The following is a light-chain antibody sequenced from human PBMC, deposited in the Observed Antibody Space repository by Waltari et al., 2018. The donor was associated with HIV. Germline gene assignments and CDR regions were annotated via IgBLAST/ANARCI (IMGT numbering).Light chain of an antibody. CDR2: EFT. Sequence: QSALTQPASVSGSPGQSITISCTGTSSNVGSDDLVSWYQQHPGEAPKLIISEFTKVPSGVSNRFSGSKSGTTASLTISGLQAEDEADYYCCSCPRSGIRYVFGTGTKVTVL. CDR3: CSCPRSGIRYV. V-gene: IGLV2-23*02. CDR1: SSNVGSDDL. J-gene: IGLJ1*01.